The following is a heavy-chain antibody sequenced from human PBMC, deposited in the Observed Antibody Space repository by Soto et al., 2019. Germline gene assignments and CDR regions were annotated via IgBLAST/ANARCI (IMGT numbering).Heavy chain of an antibody. Sequence: QVQLVQSGAEVKKPGASVKVSCKASGYTFTTHYIHWVRQAPGQGPEWMGIIDPRSGSAGYAQRFQVSVTMTRYTPTSTFYMELSSLRSEDTAVYCCARENDLPYSYYGLDVWGQGTTVTVSS. CDR1: GYTFTTHY. D-gene: IGHD1-1*01. CDR2: IDPRSGSA. J-gene: IGHJ6*02. V-gene: IGHV1-46*03. CDR3: ARENDLPYSYYGLDV.